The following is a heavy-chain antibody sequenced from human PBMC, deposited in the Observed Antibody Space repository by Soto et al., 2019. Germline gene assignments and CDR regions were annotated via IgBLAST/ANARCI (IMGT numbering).Heavy chain of an antibody. J-gene: IGHJ5*01. CDR3: VRLIGNSWLDF. D-gene: IGHD1-26*01. V-gene: IGHV6-1*01. CDR2: TYYRSKWYN. Sequence: SQTLSLTCAISGDSVSSSSVTWNWIRQSPSRGLEWLGRTYYRSKWYNDYAESVKSRITINPDTSKNQFSLHLNSVTPEDAAVYYCVRLIGNSWLDFWGQGSLVTVSS. CDR1: GDSVSSSSVT.